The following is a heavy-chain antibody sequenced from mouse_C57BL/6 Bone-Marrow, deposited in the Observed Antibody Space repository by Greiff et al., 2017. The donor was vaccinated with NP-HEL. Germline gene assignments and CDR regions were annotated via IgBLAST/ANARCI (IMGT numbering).Heavy chain of an antibody. CDR3: ARGGFGRPAWFAY. Sequence: VQLQQPGAELVKPGASVKMSCKASGYTFTSYWITWVKQRPGQGLEWIGDIYPGSGSTNYNEKFKSKATLTVDTSSSTAYMQLSSLTSEDSAVDYCARGGFGRPAWFAYWGQGTLVTVSA. CDR2: IYPGSGST. V-gene: IGHV1-55*01. J-gene: IGHJ3*01. CDR1: GYTFTSYW.